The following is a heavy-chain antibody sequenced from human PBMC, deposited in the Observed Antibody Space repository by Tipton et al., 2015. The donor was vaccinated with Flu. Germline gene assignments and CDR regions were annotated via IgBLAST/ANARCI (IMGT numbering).Heavy chain of an antibody. CDR1: GLIFSDYW. J-gene: IGHJ5*02. CDR3: ARDIVGATTRWFDP. Sequence: SLRLSCAASGLIFSDYWMIWFRRAPGRGLEWVANIRQDGSQKYYVNSVRGRFTISRDNARNSLYLQMNGLRADDTAVYYCARDIVGATTRWFDPWGQGTLVTVSS. CDR2: IRQDGSQK. D-gene: IGHD1-26*01. V-gene: IGHV3-7*01.